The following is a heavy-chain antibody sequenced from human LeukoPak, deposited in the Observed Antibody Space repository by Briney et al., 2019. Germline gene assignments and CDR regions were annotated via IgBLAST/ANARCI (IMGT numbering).Heavy chain of an antibody. CDR1: GFTFRNFW. CDR2: IKDDGSDK. V-gene: IGHV3-7*01. D-gene: IGHD1-20*01. J-gene: IGHJ4*02. CDR3: VPLNWNPPGDFDR. Sequence: GGSLRLSCGASGFTFRNFWMSWVRQAPGKGLEWVANIKDDGSDKYYVDSEKGRFSISKDNAKNSLYLQMNSLRVEDTAVYYCVPLNWNPPGDFDRWGQGTLVTVSS.